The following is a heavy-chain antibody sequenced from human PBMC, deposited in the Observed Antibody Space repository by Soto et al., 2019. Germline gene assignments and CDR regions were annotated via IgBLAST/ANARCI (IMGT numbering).Heavy chain of an antibody. V-gene: IGHV3-21*01. D-gene: IGHD1-26*01. CDR2: IDSSSSFI. Sequence: GGSLRLSCAASGFIFSTYSMNWVRQAPGKGLEWVSCIDSSSSFIYYGDSVKGRFTISRDNAKNSLYLQMNSLRGEDTAIYYCASARLPLPGGDAFDIWGQGTMVTVSS. J-gene: IGHJ3*02. CDR3: ASARLPLPGGDAFDI. CDR1: GFIFSTYS.